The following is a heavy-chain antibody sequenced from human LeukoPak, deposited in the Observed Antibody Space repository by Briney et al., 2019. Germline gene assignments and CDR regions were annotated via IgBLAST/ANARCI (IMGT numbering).Heavy chain of an antibody. CDR3: ARVELRYFDWSTPYYFDY. CDR1: GGSISSGGYY. V-gene: IGHV4-30-2*01. Sequence: SETLSLTCTVSGGSISSGGYYWSWIRQPPGKGLEWIGYIYHSGSTYYNPSLKSRVTISVDRSKNQFSLKLSSVTAADTAVYYCARVELRYFDWSTPYYFDYWGQGTLVTVSS. J-gene: IGHJ4*02. CDR2: IYHSGST. D-gene: IGHD3-9*01.